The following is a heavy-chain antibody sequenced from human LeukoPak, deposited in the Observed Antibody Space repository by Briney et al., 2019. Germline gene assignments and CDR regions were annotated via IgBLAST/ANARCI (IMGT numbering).Heavy chain of an antibody. CDR3: ARGGARGELLFVY. J-gene: IGHJ4*02. Sequence: SETLSLTCTVSGPSLNTYYWSWIRQPPGKGLDWLGYIYHTGSTNYKPSLRSRVTISMDTSKSQFSLKLSSVTAADTAVYSCARGGARGELLFVYWGQGTLVTVSS. CDR1: GPSLNTYY. V-gene: IGHV4-59*01. D-gene: IGHD3-10*01. CDR2: IYHTGST.